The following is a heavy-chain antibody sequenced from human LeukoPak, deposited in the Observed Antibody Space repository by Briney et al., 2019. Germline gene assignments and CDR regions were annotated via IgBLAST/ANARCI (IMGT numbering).Heavy chain of an antibody. D-gene: IGHD3-9*01. Sequence: KPSETLSLTCNVSGGSISSSSYYWGWIRQPPGKGLEWIGSIYYSGSTYYNPSLKSRVTISVDTSKNQFSLRLSSVTAADTAVYYCARPRYFDWLNNWFDPWGQGTLVTVSS. CDR1: GGSISSSSYY. V-gene: IGHV4-39*01. CDR2: IYYSGST. CDR3: ARPRYFDWLNNWFDP. J-gene: IGHJ5*02.